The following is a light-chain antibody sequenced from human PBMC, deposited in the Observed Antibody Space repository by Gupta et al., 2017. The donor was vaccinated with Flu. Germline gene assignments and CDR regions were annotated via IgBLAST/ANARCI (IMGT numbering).Light chain of an antibody. V-gene: IGKV4-1*01. J-gene: IGKJ3*01. CDR3: QQYYSTPFT. CDR1: QSVLYSSNNKNY. CDR2: RAS. Sequence: IMMTQPPVSLPVSLGERPTINCNSSQSVLYSSNNKNYLTWYQQKPGQPPKLLISRASTRESGVPDRFSGSGSGTDFTRTISSLQAEDVAVYYCQQYYSTPFTCGPGTKVDIK.